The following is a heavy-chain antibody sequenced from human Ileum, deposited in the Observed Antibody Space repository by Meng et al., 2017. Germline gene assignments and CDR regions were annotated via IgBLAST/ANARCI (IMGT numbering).Heavy chain of an antibody. CDR2: IYYDGSS. CDR3: ARERRHYYGSGSFDY. J-gene: IGHJ4*02. CDR1: NGSLTNVNNY. V-gene: IGHV4-30-4*01. D-gene: IGHD3-10*01. Sequence: QVQLQESGPGLVKPSQTLSPTCSVSNGSLTNVNNYWNWIRPAPGQALEHIGYIYYDGSSYATPSLKSRVTMSIDTSTNQFSLRLDSVTAADTAVYYCARERRHYYGSGSFDYWGQGILVTVSS.